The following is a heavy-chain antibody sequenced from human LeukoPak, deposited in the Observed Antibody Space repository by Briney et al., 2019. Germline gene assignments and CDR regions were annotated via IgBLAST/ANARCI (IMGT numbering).Heavy chain of an antibody. CDR2: ISYDGTNK. D-gene: IGHD6-19*01. J-gene: IGHJ3*02. CDR3: AEVGPGIAVAGWTSNAFDI. V-gene: IGHV3-30*18. Sequence: PERSLRLSCAASGFTFSSYGMHWVRQAPGKGLEWVAVISYDGTNKYYADSVKGRFTISRDNSKNTLYLQMNSLRAEDTAVYYCAEVGPGIAVAGWTSNAFDIWGQGTMVTVSS. CDR1: GFTFSSYG.